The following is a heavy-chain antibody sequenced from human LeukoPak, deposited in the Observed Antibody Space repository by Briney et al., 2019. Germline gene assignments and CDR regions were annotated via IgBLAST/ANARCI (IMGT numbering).Heavy chain of an antibody. V-gene: IGHV4-59*01. CDR3: ARGGSSGWIFDY. CDR1: GGSIISYY. D-gene: IGHD6-19*01. J-gene: IGHJ4*02. Sequence: PSETLSLTCTVSGGSIISYYWSWIRQPPGKGLEWIGYIYYSGSTNYNPSLKSRVTISVDTSKNQFSLKLSSVTAADTAVYYCARGGSSGWIFDYWGQGTLVTVSS. CDR2: IYYSGST.